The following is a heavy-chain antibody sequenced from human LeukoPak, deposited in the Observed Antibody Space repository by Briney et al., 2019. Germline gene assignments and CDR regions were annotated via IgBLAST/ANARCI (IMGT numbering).Heavy chain of an antibody. V-gene: IGHV4-61*02. CDR3: ARDRDFWSGYYYYYYYMDV. CDR2: IYTSGST. Sequence: SQTLSLTCTVSGGSISSGSYYWSWIRRPAGKGLEWIGRIYTSGSTNYNPSLKSRVTISVDTSKNQFSLKLSSVTAADTAVYYCARDRDFWSGYYYYYYYMDVWGKGTTVTVSS. D-gene: IGHD3-3*01. CDR1: GGSISSGSYY. J-gene: IGHJ6*03.